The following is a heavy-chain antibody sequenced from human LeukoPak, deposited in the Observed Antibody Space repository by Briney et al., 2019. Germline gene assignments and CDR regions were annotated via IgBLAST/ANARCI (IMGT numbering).Heavy chain of an antibody. D-gene: IGHD6-19*01. Sequence: GGSLRLSCAASGFTFSSYSVSWLRQPPGKGLEWVSTINTASDILYADSVKGRFTISRDNAKDSLFLQMNSLRVEDTAVYYCARDSTGWSRDYWGQGTLVTVSS. J-gene: IGHJ4*02. CDR2: INTASDI. CDR3: ARDSTGWSRDY. CDR1: GFTFSSYS. V-gene: IGHV3-21*01.